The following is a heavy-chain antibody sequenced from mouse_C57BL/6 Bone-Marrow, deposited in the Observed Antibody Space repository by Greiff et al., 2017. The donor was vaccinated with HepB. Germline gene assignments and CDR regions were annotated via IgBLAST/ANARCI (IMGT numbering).Heavy chain of an antibody. V-gene: IGHV5-17*01. J-gene: IGHJ4*01. D-gene: IGHD1-1*01. CDR1: GFTFSDYG. Sequence: EVQGVESGGGLVKPGGSLKLSCAASGFTFSDYGMHWVRQAPEKGLEWVADISSGSSTIDYADTVKGRFTISRDNAKNTLFLQMTSLRSEDTAMYYGARCITTVVDIWAMDYWGQGTSVTVSS. CDR2: ISSGSSTI. CDR3: ARCITTVVDIWAMDY.